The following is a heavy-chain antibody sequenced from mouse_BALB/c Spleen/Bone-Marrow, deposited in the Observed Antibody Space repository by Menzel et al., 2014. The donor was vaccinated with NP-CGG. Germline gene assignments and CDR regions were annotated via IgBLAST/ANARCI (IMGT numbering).Heavy chain of an antibody. CDR1: GYSITSDYA. V-gene: IGHV3-2*02. D-gene: IGHD1-3*01. CDR2: ISYSGST. CDR3: ASNYYFDY. J-gene: IGHJ2*01. Sequence: EVQLQQSGPGLVKPSQSLSLTCTVTGYSITSDYAWNWIRQFPGNKLEWMGYISYSGSTSYNPSLKSRISITRDTFKNQFFLQLNSVTTEDTATYYCASNYYFDYWGQGTTLTVSS.